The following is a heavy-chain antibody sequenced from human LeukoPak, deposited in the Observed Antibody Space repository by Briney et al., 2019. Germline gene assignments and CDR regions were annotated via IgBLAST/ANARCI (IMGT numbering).Heavy chain of an antibody. J-gene: IGHJ4*02. Sequence: GGSLRLSCAASGFTFSSYWMSWVRQAPGKGLEWVANIKQDGSEKYYVDSVKGRFTISRDNAKNSLYLQMNRLRAEDTALYYCAKDMYDSSGYYHVFFDYWGQGTLVTVSS. CDR2: IKQDGSEK. D-gene: IGHD3-22*01. CDR3: AKDMYDSSGYYHVFFDY. V-gene: IGHV3-7*03. CDR1: GFTFSSYW.